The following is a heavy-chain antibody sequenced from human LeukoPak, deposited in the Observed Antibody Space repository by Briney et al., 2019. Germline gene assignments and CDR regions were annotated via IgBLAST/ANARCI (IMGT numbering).Heavy chain of an antibody. Sequence: ASVKVSCKASGYTFTSYDTNWVRQATGQGLEWMGWLNPNSGNTGYAQKFQGRVTMTRSTSISTAYMELSSLRSEDTAVYYCARGGSDAFDIWGQGTMVTVSS. CDR2: LNPNSGNT. CDR3: ARGGSDAFDI. CDR1: GYTFTSYD. V-gene: IGHV1-8*01. J-gene: IGHJ3*02.